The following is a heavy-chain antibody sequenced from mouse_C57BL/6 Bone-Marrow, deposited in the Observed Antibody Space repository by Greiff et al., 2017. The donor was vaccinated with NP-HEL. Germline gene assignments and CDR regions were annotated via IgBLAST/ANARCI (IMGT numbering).Heavy chain of an antibody. Sequence: QVQLKESGPELVKPGASVKISCKASGYSFTSYYIHWVKQRPGQGLEWIGWIYPGSGNTKYNEKFKGKATLTADTSSSTAYMQLSSLTSEDSAVYYCARKDRLRWYFDVWGTGTTVTVSS. CDR1: GYSFTSYY. CDR2: IYPGSGNT. J-gene: IGHJ1*03. D-gene: IGHD1-1*01. CDR3: ARKDRLRWYFDV. V-gene: IGHV1-66*01.